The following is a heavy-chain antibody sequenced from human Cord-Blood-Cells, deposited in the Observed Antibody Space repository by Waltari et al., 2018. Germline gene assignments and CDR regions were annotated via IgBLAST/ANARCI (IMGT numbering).Heavy chain of an antibody. D-gene: IGHD3-16*01. CDR2: IYYSGST. CDR3: ARSHTRGDAFDI. J-gene: IGHJ3*02. CDR1: GGSISSYY. V-gene: IGHV4-59*08. Sequence: KPSETLSLTCTVSGGSISSYYWSWIRQPPGKGLEWIGYIYYSGSTNYNPSLKSRVTISVDTSKNQFSLKLSSVTAADTAVYYCARSHTRGDAFDIWGQGTMVTVSS.